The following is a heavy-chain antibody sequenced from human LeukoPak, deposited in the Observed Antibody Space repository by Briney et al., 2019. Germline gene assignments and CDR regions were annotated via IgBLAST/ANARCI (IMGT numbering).Heavy chain of an antibody. Sequence: GGSLRLSCAASGFTVSSNYMSWVRQAPGKGLEWVSVIYSGGSTYYADSVKGRFTISRDNSKNTPYLQMNSLRAEDTAVYYCAREYRGRLRKSHWYFDLWGRGTLVIVSS. CDR1: GFTVSSNY. V-gene: IGHV3-53*01. CDR2: IYSGGST. J-gene: IGHJ2*01. CDR3: AREYRGRLRKSHWYFDL. D-gene: IGHD3-10*01.